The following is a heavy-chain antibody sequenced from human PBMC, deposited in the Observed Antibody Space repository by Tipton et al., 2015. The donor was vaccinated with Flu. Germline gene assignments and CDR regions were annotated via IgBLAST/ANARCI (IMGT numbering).Heavy chain of an antibody. D-gene: IGHD3-22*01. CDR1: GFTFSSYW. J-gene: IGHJ4*02. CDR3: ASSVSYYYDSSGYYSLYYFDY. V-gene: IGHV3-7*01. CDR2: IKQDGSEK. Sequence: SLRLSCAASGFTFSSYWMSWVRQAPGKGREWVANIKQDGSEKYYVDSVKGRFTISRDNAKNSLYLQMNSLRAEDTAVYYCASSVSYYYDSSGYYSLYYFDYWGQETLDTVSS.